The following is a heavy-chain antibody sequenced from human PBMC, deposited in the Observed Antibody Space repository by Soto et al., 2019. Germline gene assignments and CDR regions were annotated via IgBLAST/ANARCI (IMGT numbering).Heavy chain of an antibody. CDR3: VTLPGGSAPRPDY. Sequence: XVCLRLACVASGFNFRYNAMSWVRQAPGKGLQWVSTISGSGDKTYYADSVKGRFTISSDRSKNTLYLQMDSLRADDTAVYYCVTLPGGSAPRPDYWGQGTMVTVSS. D-gene: IGHD6-6*01. J-gene: IGHJ4*02. CDR2: ISGSGDKT. V-gene: IGHV3-23*01. CDR1: GFNFRYNA.